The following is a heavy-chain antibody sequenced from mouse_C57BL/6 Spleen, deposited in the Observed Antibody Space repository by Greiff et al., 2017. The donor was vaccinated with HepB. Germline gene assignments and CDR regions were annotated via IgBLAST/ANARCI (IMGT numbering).Heavy chain of an antibody. Sequence: EVHLVESGGGLVKPGGSLKLSCAASGFTFSSYAMSWVRQTPEKRLEWVATISDGGSYTYYPDNVKGRFTISRDNAKNNLYLQMSHLKSEDTAMYYCARDGDGTYAMDYWGQGTSVTVSS. J-gene: IGHJ4*01. V-gene: IGHV5-4*01. CDR1: GFTFSSYA. D-gene: IGHD2-1*01. CDR2: ISDGGSYT. CDR3: ARDGDGTYAMDY.